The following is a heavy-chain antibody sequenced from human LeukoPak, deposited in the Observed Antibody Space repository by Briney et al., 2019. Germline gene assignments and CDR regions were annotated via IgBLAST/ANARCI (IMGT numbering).Heavy chain of an antibody. CDR1: GGSISSYY. CDR2: IYYSGST. CDR3: ARRFSSGWWIFDY. J-gene: IGHJ4*02. D-gene: IGHD6-19*01. Sequence: SETLSLTCTVSGGSISSYYWSWIRQPPGKGLEWIGYIYYSGSTNYNPSLKSRVTISVDTSKNQFSLKLSSVTAADTAVYYCARRFSSGWWIFDYWGQGTLVTVSS. V-gene: IGHV4-59*01.